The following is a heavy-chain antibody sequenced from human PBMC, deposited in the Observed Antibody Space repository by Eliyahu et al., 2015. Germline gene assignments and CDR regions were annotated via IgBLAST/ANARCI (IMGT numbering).Heavy chain of an antibody. CDR3: ARDLFGDGMDV. CDR2: IYYSGXT. V-gene: IGHV4-31*03. Sequence: QVQLQESGPGLVKPSQTLSLXXXVSGGSISSGGYXWXWIRQHPGKGLEWIGYIYYSGXTYYNPSLKSRVTISVDTSKNQFSLKLSSVTAADTAVYYCARDLFGDGMDVWGQGTTVTVSS. D-gene: IGHD3-10*01. CDR1: GGSISSGGYX. J-gene: IGHJ6*02.